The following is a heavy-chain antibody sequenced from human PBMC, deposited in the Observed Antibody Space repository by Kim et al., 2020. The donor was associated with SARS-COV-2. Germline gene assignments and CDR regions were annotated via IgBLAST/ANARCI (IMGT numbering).Heavy chain of an antibody. CDR3: ATIVGATNFDY. Sequence: TIYAQKFQGRVTMTEDTSTDTAYMELSSLRSEDTAVYYCATIVGATNFDYWGQGTLVTVSS. CDR2: T. J-gene: IGHJ4*02. V-gene: IGHV1-24*01. D-gene: IGHD1-26*01.